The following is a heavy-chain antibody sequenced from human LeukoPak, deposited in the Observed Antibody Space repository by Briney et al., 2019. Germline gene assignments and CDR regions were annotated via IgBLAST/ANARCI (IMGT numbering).Heavy chain of an antibody. D-gene: IGHD3-16*01. CDR2: ISSSSSYR. CDR1: GFTFSRYS. J-gene: IGHJ4*02. Sequence: PGGSLRLSCAASGFTFSRYSMNWVRQAPGKGLEWVSSISSSSSYRYYADSVKGRFTISRDNAKDSLHLQMNSLRAEDTAVYYCMSYAGRSDDYWGQGTLATVSS. V-gene: IGHV3-21*01. CDR3: MSYAGRSDDY.